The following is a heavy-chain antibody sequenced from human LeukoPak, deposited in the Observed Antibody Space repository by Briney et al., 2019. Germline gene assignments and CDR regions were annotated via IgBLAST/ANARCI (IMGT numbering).Heavy chain of an antibody. D-gene: IGHD6-6*01. CDR2: IIPIFGTA. J-gene: IGHJ4*02. CDR1: GGTFSSYA. CDR3: ARAPYSSSSNFDY. V-gene: IGHV1-69*01. Sequence: EASVKVSXKASGGTFSSYAISWVRQAPGQGLEWMGGIIPIFGTANYAQKFQGRVTITADESTSTAYMELSSLRSEDTAVYYCARAPYSSSSNFDYWGQGTLVTVSS.